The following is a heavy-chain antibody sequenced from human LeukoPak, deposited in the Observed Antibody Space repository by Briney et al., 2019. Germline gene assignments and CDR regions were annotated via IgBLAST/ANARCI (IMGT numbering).Heavy chain of an antibody. J-gene: IGHJ4*02. CDR2: IYHSGST. CDR1: GGSISSRSYY. CDR3: ARYTYYYGSGSPDYFDY. Sequence: SSETLSLTCTVSGGSISSRSYYWGWIRQPPGKGLEWIGSIYHSGSTYYNPSLKSRVTMSLDTSKNQFSLRLRSVTAADTAVYYCARYTYYYGSGSPDYFDYWGQGTLVTVSS. D-gene: IGHD3-10*01. V-gene: IGHV4-39*07.